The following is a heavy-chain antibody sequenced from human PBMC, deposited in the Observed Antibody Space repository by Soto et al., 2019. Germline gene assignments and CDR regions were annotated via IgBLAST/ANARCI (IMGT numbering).Heavy chain of an antibody. Sequence: SETRSLTCTVSGGSISSSIYYWVWIRQPPGKGLEWIGSIYYSGSTYYNPSLKSRVTISVDTSKNQFSLKLSSVTAADTAVYYCASHSRDGYNYYDYWGQGTLVTVSS. CDR2: IYYSGST. CDR1: GGSISSSIYY. V-gene: IGHV4-39*01. J-gene: IGHJ4*02. CDR3: ASHSRDGYNYYDY. D-gene: IGHD5-12*01.